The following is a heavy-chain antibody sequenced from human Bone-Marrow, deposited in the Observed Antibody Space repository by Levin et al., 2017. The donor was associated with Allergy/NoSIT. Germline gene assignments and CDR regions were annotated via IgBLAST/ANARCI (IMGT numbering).Heavy chain of an antibody. D-gene: IGHD3-16*01. J-gene: IGHJ4*02. CDR3: ARGDSFANAYYDY. CDR1: GYTFTVHY. V-gene: IGHV1-2*02. CDR2: SNPRSGES. Sequence: ASVKVSCKASGYTFTVHYIHWVRQAPGQGLQWMGWSNPRSGESQYAQNFEDRVTLTWDTSISTAYMEVNRLRSDDTAVYYCARGDSFANAYYDYWGQGSLVTVSS.